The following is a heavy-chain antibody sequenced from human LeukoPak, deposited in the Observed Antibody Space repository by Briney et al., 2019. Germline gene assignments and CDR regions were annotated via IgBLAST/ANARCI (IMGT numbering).Heavy chain of an antibody. V-gene: IGHV3-48*02. J-gene: IGHJ4*02. CDR3: VRDTRYSFDY. D-gene: IGHD3-9*01. CDR2: ISSSSTFI. Sequence: GGSLSLSCAASGFTFSSYSMNWVRQAPGMGLEWISYISSSSTFIYYAASVKGRFTISRDNANNSLYLQINSLRDEDTAVYYCVRDTRYSFDYWGQGTLVAVSS. CDR1: GFTFSSYS.